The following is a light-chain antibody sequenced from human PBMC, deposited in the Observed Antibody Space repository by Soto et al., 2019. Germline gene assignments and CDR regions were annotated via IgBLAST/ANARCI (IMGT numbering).Light chain of an antibody. CDR1: QSISNY. V-gene: IGKV1-39*01. CDR2: AAS. J-gene: IGKJ2*01. Sequence: DIQMTQSPSSLSASVGDRVTITCRASQSISNYLNWYQQKPGKAPKLLIYAASSLQSGVPSRFSGSGSGTDFTLTISSLQPEDIATYYCQQSYSTLPYTFGQGTKLEIK. CDR3: QQSYSTLPYT.